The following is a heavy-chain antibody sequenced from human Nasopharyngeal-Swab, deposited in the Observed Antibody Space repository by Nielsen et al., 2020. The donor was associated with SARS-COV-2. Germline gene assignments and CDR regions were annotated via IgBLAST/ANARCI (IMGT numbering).Heavy chain of an antibody. CDR1: GYSISSGYY. J-gene: IGHJ3*02. V-gene: IGHV4-38-2*02. CDR2: IYHSGST. Sequence: SETLSLTCTVSGYSISSGYYWGWIRHPPGKGLEWIGSIYHSGSTYYNPSLKSRVTISVDTSKNQFSLKLSSVTAADTAVYYCARATAVRGVTDAFDIWGQGTMVTVSS. CDR3: ARATAVRGVTDAFDI. D-gene: IGHD3-10*02.